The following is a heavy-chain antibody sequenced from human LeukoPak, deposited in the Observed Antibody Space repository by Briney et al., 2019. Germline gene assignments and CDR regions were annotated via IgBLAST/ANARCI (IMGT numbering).Heavy chain of an antibody. Sequence: ASVKVSCKAPGYPFATYGVTWVRQAPGQGLEWMGWVSAYNGNTNYAQNFQGRVTMTTDTSTSTAYMELRNLRSDDTAVYYCARPFHSYYDGRGLEGDCYDTWGQGTMVSVSS. D-gene: IGHD3-22*01. J-gene: IGHJ3*02. CDR1: GYPFATYG. CDR3: ARPFHSYYDGRGLEGDCYDT. CDR2: VSAYNGNT. V-gene: IGHV1-18*01.